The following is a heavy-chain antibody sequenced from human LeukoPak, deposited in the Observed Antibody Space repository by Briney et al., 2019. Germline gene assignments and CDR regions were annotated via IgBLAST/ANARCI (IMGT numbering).Heavy chain of an antibody. D-gene: IGHD3-22*01. CDR2: IYYSGST. CDR1: GGSISSYY. CDR3: ASRRKYYYDSSGYFDY. Sequence: PSETLSLTCTVSGGSISSYYWSWIRQPPGKGLEWIGYIYYSGSTNYNPSLKSRVTISVDTSKNQFSLKLSSVTAADTAVYYCASRRKYYYDSSGYFDYWGQGTLVTVSS. V-gene: IGHV4-59*12. J-gene: IGHJ4*02.